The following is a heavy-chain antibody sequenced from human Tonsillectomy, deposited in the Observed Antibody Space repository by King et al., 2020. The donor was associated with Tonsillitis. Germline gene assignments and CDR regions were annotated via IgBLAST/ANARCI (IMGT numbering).Heavy chain of an antibody. J-gene: IGHJ4*02. CDR1: GFTFSGYA. D-gene: IGHD6-19*01. CDR3: VKETSGWYDY. Sequence: QLVESGGGLVQPGGSLRLSCSASGFTFSGYAMHWVRQAPGKGLEYVSAISSNGDNTYYADCVKDRFTISRDNSKNTLYLQMSSLRAEDTAVYYCVKETSGWYDYWGQGTLVTVSS. V-gene: IGHV3-64D*06. CDR2: ISSNGDNT.